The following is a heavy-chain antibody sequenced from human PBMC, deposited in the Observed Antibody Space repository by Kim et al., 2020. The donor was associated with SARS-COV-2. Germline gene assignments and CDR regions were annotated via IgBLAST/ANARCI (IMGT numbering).Heavy chain of an antibody. Sequence: GGSLRLSCAAYGFTFSSYGMHWVRQAPGKGLEWVGVISYDGRNKYYADSEKGRFTISRDNSNNTLYLQMNSLRAEDTAVYYCAKRSTVRGAPFHYWGQGTLVTVSS. V-gene: IGHV3-30*18. CDR1: GFTFSSYG. CDR3: AKRSTVRGAPFHY. CDR2: ISYDGRNK. J-gene: IGHJ4*02. D-gene: IGHD3-10*01.